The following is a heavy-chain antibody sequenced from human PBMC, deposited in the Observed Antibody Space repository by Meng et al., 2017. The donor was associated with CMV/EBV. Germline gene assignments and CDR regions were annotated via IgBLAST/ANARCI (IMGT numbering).Heavy chain of an antibody. Sequence: QVRLQQWGAGLLKPSESLYLACAVYGGSFSGYYGSWIRQPPGKGLEWIGEINHSGSTNYNPSLKSRVTISVDTSKNQFSLKLSSVTAADTAVYYCARGGNWFDPWGQGTLVTVSS. V-gene: IGHV4-34*01. CDR1: GGSFSGYY. J-gene: IGHJ5*02. CDR2: INHSGST. CDR3: ARGGNWFDP.